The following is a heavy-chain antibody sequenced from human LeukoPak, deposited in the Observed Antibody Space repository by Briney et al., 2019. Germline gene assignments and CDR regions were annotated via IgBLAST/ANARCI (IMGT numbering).Heavy chain of an antibody. D-gene: IGHD2/OR15-2a*01. CDR2: IYTSGST. CDR3: ARDLWGSQVSWFDP. CDR1: GGSISSGSYY. J-gene: IGHJ5*02. V-gene: IGHV4-61*02. Sequence: SQTLSLTCTVSGGSISSGSYYWSWIRQPAGKGLEWIGRIYTSGSTHYNPSLKSRVTILVDTSKNQFSLKLSSVTAADTAVYYCARDLWGSQVSWFDPWGQGTLVTVSS.